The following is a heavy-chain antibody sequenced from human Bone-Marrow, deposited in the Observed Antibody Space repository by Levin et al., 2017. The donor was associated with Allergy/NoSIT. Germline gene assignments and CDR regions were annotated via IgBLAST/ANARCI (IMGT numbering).Heavy chain of an antibody. CDR2: ISYDGSNK. J-gene: IGHJ6*03. Sequence: PGGSLRLSCAASGFTFSSYGMHWVRQAPGKGLEWVAVISYDGSNKYYADSVKGRFTISRDNSKNTLYLQMNSLRAEDTAVYYCAKDLRLLPKGSGYERPYYYYMDVWGKGTTVTVSS. CDR1: GFTFSSYG. V-gene: IGHV3-30*18. D-gene: IGHD5-12*01. CDR3: AKDLRLLPKGSGYERPYYYYMDV.